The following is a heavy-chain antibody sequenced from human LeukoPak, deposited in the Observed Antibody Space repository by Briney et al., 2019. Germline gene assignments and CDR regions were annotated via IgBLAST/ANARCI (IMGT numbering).Heavy chain of an antibody. D-gene: IGHD3-10*01. V-gene: IGHV3-7*03. CDR2: IKQDGSEK. CDR3: ARGHYQIEL. CDR1: GFTFSSYW. Sequence: GGSLRLSCAASGFTFSSYWMSWVRQAPGKGLEWVANIKQDGSEKYYVDSVKGRFTISRDNAKNSLYLQMNSLRAEDKAMYYWARGHYQIELWGQGTLVTVSS. J-gene: IGHJ4*02.